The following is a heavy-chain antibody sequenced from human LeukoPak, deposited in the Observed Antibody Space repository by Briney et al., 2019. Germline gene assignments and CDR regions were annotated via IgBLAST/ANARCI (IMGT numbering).Heavy chain of an antibody. CDR2: ISAYNGNT. J-gene: IGHJ4*02. Sequence: ASVKVSCKASGYTFTSYYMHWVRQAPGQGLEWMGWISAYNGNTNYAQKLQGRVTMTTDTSTSTAYMELRSLRSDDTAVYYCASLYGSGSYLNYWGQGTLVTVSS. V-gene: IGHV1-18*04. CDR1: GYTFTSYY. CDR3: ASLYGSGSYLNY. D-gene: IGHD3-10*01.